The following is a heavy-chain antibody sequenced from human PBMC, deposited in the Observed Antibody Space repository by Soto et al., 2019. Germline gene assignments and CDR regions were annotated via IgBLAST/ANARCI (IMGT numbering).Heavy chain of an antibody. J-gene: IGHJ5*02. CDR2: ISAYNGNT. CDR3: ARSSGTSYIWFDP. CDR1: GYAFSTYG. D-gene: IGHD1-26*01. Sequence: QVQLVQSATEVKKPGASVKVSCKASGYAFSTYGISWVRQAPGQGLEWMGWISAYNGNTNYAQKLQDRVTLTTDTLTSTAYMELRSLRSDDTAVYYCARSSGTSYIWFDPWGQGTLVTVSS. V-gene: IGHV1-18*01.